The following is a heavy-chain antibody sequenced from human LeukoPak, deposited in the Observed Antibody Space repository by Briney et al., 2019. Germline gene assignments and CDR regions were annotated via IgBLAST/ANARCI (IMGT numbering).Heavy chain of an antibody. CDR2: IYHSGST. Sequence: PSETLSLTCTAPGYSISSDYYWRWIRQPPGNGLQRIGSIYHSGSTYYNPSLKSRLTISVDTSKNQFSLKLSSVTAADTAVYYCARHGYGSGSRDFVGYYRDVGGKGTTVTISS. CDR1: GYSISSDYY. D-gene: IGHD3-10*01. J-gene: IGHJ6*03. CDR3: ARHGYGSGSRDFVGYYRDV. V-gene: IGHV4-38-2*02.